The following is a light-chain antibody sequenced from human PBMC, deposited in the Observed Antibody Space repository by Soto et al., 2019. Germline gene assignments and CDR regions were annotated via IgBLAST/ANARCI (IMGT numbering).Light chain of an antibody. CDR2: LGS. CDR3: MQALQTPWT. V-gene: IGKV2-28*01. Sequence: DIVMTQSPLSLPVTPGEPASISCRSSQSLLHSNGYNYLDWYLQKPGQSPQLLIYLGSNRASGVTDRLSGSGSGTDFTLKISRVEAEDVGVYYCMQALQTPWTFGQGNKVAIK. J-gene: IGKJ1*01. CDR1: QSLLHSNGYNY.